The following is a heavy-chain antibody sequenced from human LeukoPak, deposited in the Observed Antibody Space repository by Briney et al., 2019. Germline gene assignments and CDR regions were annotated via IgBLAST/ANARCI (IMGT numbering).Heavy chain of an antibody. CDR2: ISSSGSTI. Sequence: AGGSLRLSCAASGFTFSDYYMSWIRQAPGKGLEWVSYISSSGSTIYYADSVRGRFTISRDNAKNSLYLQMNSLRAEDTAVYYCASCYYYDSSGYYYRIDYWGQGTLVTVSS. D-gene: IGHD3-22*01. J-gene: IGHJ4*02. CDR1: GFTFSDYY. CDR3: ASCYYYDSSGYYYRIDY. V-gene: IGHV3-11*04.